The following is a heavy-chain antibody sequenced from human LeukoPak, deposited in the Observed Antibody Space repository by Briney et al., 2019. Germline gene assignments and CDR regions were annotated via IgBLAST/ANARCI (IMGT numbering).Heavy chain of an antibody. Sequence: ASVKVSCKASGGTFSSYAISWVRQAPGQGLEWMGWINPNSGGTNYAQKFQGRVTMTRDTSISTTYMELSRLRSDDTAVYYCARSARRDFWSGYYIYWGQGTLVTVSS. CDR1: GGTFSSYA. CDR2: INPNSGGT. J-gene: IGHJ4*02. V-gene: IGHV1-2*02. D-gene: IGHD3-3*01. CDR3: ARSARRDFWSGYYIY.